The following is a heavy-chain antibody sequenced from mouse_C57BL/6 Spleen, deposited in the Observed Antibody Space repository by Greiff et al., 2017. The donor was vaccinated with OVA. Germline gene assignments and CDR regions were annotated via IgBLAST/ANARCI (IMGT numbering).Heavy chain of an antibody. Sequence: EVQVVESGEGLVKPGGSLKLSCAASGFTFSSYAMSWVRQTPEKRLEWVAYISSGGDYIYYADTVKGRFTISRDNARNTLYLQMSSLKSEDTAMYYCTRDSHYYGSSYWYFDVWGTGTTVTVSS. CDR3: TRDSHYYGSSYWYFDV. D-gene: IGHD1-1*01. CDR2: ISSGGDYI. V-gene: IGHV5-9-1*02. J-gene: IGHJ1*03. CDR1: GFTFSSYA.